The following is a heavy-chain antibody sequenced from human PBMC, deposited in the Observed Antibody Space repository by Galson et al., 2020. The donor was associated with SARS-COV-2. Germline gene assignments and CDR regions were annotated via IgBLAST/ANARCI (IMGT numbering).Heavy chain of an antibody. CDR3: ARGLDGTGRFNGWDY. Sequence: SETLTLTCAVYGGSFSGYFWRWIRQPPGKGLEWLGEVNHSGSTNYNPSLKSRVTISVDTSKNQFSLKLSSVTAADTAVYYCARGLDGTGRFNGWDYWGQGTLVTVSS. J-gene: IGHJ4*02. V-gene: IGHV4-34*01. CDR1: GGSFSGYF. CDR2: VNHSGST. D-gene: IGHD2-8*02.